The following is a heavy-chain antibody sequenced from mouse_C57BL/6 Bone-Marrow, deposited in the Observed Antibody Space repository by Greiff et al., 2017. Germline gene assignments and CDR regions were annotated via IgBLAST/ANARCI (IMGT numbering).Heavy chain of an antibody. V-gene: IGHV5-6*01. CDR1: GFTFSSYG. CDR2: ISSGGGYT. D-gene: IGHD1-1*01. Sequence: DVQLVESGGDLVKPGGSLKLSCAASGFTFSSYGMSWVRQTPDKRLEWVATISSGGGYTYYPDSVKGRFTISGDTAKNTVYLQMSSLKSEDTAMYYCTVVASNWYFDVWGTGTTVTVSS. J-gene: IGHJ1*03. CDR3: TVVASNWYFDV.